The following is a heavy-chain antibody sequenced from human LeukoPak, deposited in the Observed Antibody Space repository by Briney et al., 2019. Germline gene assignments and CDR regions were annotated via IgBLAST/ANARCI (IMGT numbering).Heavy chain of an antibody. CDR3: ARGLGELPLLINYYMDV. J-gene: IGHJ6*03. D-gene: IGHD3-16*01. V-gene: IGHV1-69*05. Sequence: SVKVSCKASGGTFSSSAISWVRQAPGQGLEWMGGIIPIFGTANYAQKFQGRVTITTDESTSTAYMELSSLRSEDTAVYYCARGLGELPLLINYYMDVWGKGTTVTVSS. CDR1: GGTFSSSA. CDR2: IIPIFGTA.